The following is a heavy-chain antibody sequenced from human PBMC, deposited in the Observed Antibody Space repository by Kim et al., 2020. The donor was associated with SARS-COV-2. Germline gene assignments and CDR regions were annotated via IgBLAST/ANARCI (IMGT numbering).Heavy chain of an antibody. V-gene: IGHV3-33*05. Sequence: GGSLRLSCAASGFTFSSYGMHWVRQAPGKGLEWVAVISYDGSNKYYADSVKGRFTISRDNSKNTLYLQMNSLRAEDTAVYYCARDLYSGYVDDWGQGTLVTVSS. CDR2: ISYDGSNK. D-gene: IGHD1-26*01. CDR3: ARDLYSGYVDD. CDR1: GFTFSSYG. J-gene: IGHJ4*02.